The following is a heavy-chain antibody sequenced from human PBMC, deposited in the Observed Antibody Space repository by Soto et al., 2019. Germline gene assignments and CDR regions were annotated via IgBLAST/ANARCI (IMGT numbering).Heavy chain of an antibody. CDR2: ISPHNDRT. D-gene: IGHD6-19*01. Sequence: QVQLVQSRADVMKPGASVKVSCKASGYNFTSYGISWVRQAPGQGLEWMGWISPHNDRTKYARRFQDRVTMTTETPTSTVYIELGSLRSDDTAVYYCARDLYYSSGRYFDHDAFDIWVQGTVVTVSS. CDR1: GYNFTSYG. V-gene: IGHV1-18*01. CDR3: ARDLYYSSGRYFDHDAFDI. J-gene: IGHJ3*02.